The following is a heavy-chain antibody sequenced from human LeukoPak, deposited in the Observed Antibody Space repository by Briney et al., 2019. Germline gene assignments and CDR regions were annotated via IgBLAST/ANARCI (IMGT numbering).Heavy chain of an antibody. J-gene: IGHJ4*02. CDR1: GASISGHY. Sequence: PSETLSLTCIVSGASISGHYWSWIRQPAGKEPEWIGRVHTSRGTNYNSSLKSRLTMSVDTSKNQFSLHLASVTAADTAVYYRAKGGESSLPFDYWGQGTLVTVSS. D-gene: IGHD3-10*01. V-gene: IGHV4-4*07. CDR2: VHTSRGT. CDR3: AKGGESSLPFDY.